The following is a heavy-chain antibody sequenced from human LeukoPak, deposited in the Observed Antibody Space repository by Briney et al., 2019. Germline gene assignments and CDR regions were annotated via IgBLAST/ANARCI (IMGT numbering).Heavy chain of an antibody. J-gene: IGHJ2*01. Sequence: GGSLRLSCAASGFPFSSYWMHWVRQGPGKGLVWVSRIDINGTSTAYADSVKGRFTISRDNAKNTVYLQMNSLRAEDSAMYFCARDSSDFDLWGRGTLVTVSS. CDR3: ARDSSDFDL. CDR2: IDINGTST. V-gene: IGHV3-74*01. CDR1: GFPFSSYW.